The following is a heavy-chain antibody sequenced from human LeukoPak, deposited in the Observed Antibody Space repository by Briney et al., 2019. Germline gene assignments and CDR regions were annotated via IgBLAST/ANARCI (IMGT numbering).Heavy chain of an antibody. J-gene: IGHJ4*02. Sequence: GASVKVSCKASGYTFTNYAMHWVRQAPGQRLEWMGWINAGNDNTKYSQEFQGRVTITRDTSASTAYMELSSLRSEDMAVYYCARAHVLLWFGEGEYYFDYWGQGTLVTVSS. CDR1: GYTFTNYA. V-gene: IGHV1-3*03. D-gene: IGHD3-10*01. CDR3: ARAHVLLWFGEGEYYFDY. CDR2: INAGNDNT.